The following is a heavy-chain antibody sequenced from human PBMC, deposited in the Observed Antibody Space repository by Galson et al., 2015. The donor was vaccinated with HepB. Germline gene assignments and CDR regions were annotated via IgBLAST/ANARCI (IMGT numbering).Heavy chain of an antibody. Sequence: SLRLSCAASGFTFSSYAMSWVRQAPGKGLEWVSAISGSGGSTYYADSVKGRFTISRDNSKNTLYLQMNSLRAEDTAVYYCAKDLVSWNRQFDYWGQGTLVTVSS. V-gene: IGHV3-23*01. CDR2: ISGSGGST. J-gene: IGHJ4*02. D-gene: IGHD1-1*01. CDR1: GFTFSSYA. CDR3: AKDLVSWNRQFDY.